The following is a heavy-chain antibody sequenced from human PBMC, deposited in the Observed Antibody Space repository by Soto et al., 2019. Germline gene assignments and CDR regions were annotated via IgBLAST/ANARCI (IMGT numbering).Heavy chain of an antibody. CDR3: AKGGKLLWFGELSYYMDV. CDR2: ISWNSGSI. J-gene: IGHJ6*03. D-gene: IGHD3-10*01. V-gene: IGHV3-9*01. CDR1: GFTFDDYA. Sequence: VQLVESGGGLVQPGRSLRLSCAASGFTFDDYAMHWVRQAPGKGLEWVSGISWNSGSIGYADSVKGRFTISRDNAKNSLYLQMNSLRAEDTALYYCAKGGKLLWFGELSYYMDVWGKGTTVTVSS.